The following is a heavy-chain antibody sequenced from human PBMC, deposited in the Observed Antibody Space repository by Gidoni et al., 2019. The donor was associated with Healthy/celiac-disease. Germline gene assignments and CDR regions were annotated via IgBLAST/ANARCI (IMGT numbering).Heavy chain of an antibody. CDR2: ISWNSGSI. J-gene: IGHJ3*02. CDR1: GFTFDDYA. Sequence: EVQLVESGGGLVQPGRSLRCSCAASGFTFDDYAMHWVRQAPGKGLEWVSGISWNSGSIGYADSVKCRFTISRDNAKNSLYLQMNSLRAEDTALYYCAKDYDILTGDAFDIWGQGTMVTVSS. CDR3: AKDYDILTGDAFDI. V-gene: IGHV3-9*01. D-gene: IGHD3-9*01.